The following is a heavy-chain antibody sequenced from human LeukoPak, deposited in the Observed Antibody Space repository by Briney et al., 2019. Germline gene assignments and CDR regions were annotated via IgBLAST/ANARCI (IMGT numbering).Heavy chain of an antibody. J-gene: IGHJ4*02. D-gene: IGHD3-3*01. CDR3: ARGLTIFGVVIISTRYYFDY. CDR2: ISSSSSTI. Sequence: PGGSLRLSCAVSGFTFSSYSINWVRQAPGKGLEWVSYISSSSSTIYYADSVKGRFTISRDNAKNSLYLQMNSLRAEDTAVYYCARGLTIFGVVIISTRYYFDYWGQGTLVTVSS. CDR1: GFTFSSYS. V-gene: IGHV3-48*01.